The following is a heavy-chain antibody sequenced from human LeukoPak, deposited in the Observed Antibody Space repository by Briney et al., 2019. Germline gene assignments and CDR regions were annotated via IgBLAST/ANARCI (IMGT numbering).Heavy chain of an antibody. CDR2: ISSSGNTI. CDR1: GFTFSTYE. D-gene: IGHD2-15*01. V-gene: IGHV3-48*03. Sequence: GGSLKLSCVVSGFTFSTYEMNWVRQAPGKGLEWVSYISSSGNTIFYADSVRGRFTISRDNAKNSLYLQMNSLRAEDTAVYYCAREGQDLFDYWGQGTLVTVSS. CDR3: AREGQDLFDY. J-gene: IGHJ4*02.